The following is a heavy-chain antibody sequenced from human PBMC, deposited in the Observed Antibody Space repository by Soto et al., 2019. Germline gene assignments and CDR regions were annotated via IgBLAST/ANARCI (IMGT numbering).Heavy chain of an antibody. CDR2: VYSGGST. CDR3: ARGSRDGYNLDS. CDR1: GLTVSSSY. Sequence: EVQLVETGGGLIQPGGSLRLSCVASGLTVSSSYMTWVRQAPGKGLEWVSVVYSGGSTYYADSVKGRFSISRDNSKNTLYLQMNTLRAEDTAVYYCARGSRDGYNLDSWGQGTLVTVSS. V-gene: IGHV3-53*02. D-gene: IGHD5-12*01. J-gene: IGHJ4*02.